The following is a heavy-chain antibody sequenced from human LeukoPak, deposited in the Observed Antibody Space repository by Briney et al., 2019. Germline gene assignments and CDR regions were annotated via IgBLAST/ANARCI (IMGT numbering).Heavy chain of an antibody. Sequence: SETLSLTCTVSGAPLNNYYWNWVRKPPGKELEWIGNVDYSGSTRYNPSLKSRATMSLDSSKNQFSLRLTSVTAADMAVYYCAMQVGIYGDYNNWFDPWGQGARVTVSS. CDR2: VDYSGST. CDR3: AMQVGIYGDYNNWFDP. V-gene: IGHV4-59*08. J-gene: IGHJ5*02. D-gene: IGHD4-17*01. CDR1: GAPLNNYY.